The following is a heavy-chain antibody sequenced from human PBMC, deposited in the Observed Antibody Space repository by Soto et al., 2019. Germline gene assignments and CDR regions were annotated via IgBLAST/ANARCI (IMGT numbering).Heavy chain of an antibody. CDR2: IYYSGST. CDR1: GGSISSGDYY. D-gene: IGHD2-2*01. Sequence: PSETLSLTCTVSGGSISSGDYYWSWIRQPPGKGLEWIGYIYYSGSTYYNPSLKSRVTISVDTSKNQFSLKLSSVTAADTAVYYCARDRIKPVGYRSSTSCYQGDDAFDIWGQGTMVTVSS. CDR3: ARDRIKPVGYRSSTSCYQGDDAFDI. V-gene: IGHV4-30-4*01. J-gene: IGHJ3*02.